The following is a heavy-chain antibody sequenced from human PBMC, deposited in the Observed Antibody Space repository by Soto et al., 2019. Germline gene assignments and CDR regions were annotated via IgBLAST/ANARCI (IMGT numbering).Heavy chain of an antibody. D-gene: IGHD3-22*01. Sequence: PSETLSLTCTVSGGSISSGGYYWSWIRQHPGKGLEWIGYIYYSGSTYYNPSLKSRVTISVDTSKNQFSLKLSSVTAADTAVYYCARGGTHYYDSSGYYLDYWGQGTLVTVS. CDR3: ARGGTHYYDSSGYYLDY. J-gene: IGHJ4*02. V-gene: IGHV4-31*03. CDR1: GGSISSGGYY. CDR2: IYYSGST.